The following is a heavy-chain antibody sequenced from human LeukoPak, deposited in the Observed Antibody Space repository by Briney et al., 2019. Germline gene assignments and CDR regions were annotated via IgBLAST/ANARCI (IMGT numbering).Heavy chain of an antibody. D-gene: IGHD6-19*01. V-gene: IGHV3-23*01. Sequence: PGGSLRLSCAASGFTFSSYAMSWVRQAPGKGLEWVSAISGSGGSTYYADSVKGRFTISRDNSKNTLYLQMNSLRAEDTAVYCCAKDYGSSGWYSNYYYYGMDVWGQGTTVTVSS. CDR1: GFTFSSYA. CDR2: ISGSGGST. J-gene: IGHJ6*02. CDR3: AKDYGSSGWYSNYYYYGMDV.